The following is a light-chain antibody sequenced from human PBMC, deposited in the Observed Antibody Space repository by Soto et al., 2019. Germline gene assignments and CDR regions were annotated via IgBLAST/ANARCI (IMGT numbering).Light chain of an antibody. CDR2: DVS. J-gene: IGKJ2*01. Sequence: IPMTQSPATLSASVGDTVTITCRASQNINKWLAWYQQKPGKAPKVVIYDVSSLGSGVPSRFSGSGSGTEFTLIISSLQPDDFATYYCQQYNTNFGQGTKLEIK. CDR1: QNINKW. CDR3: QQYNTN. V-gene: IGKV1-5*01.